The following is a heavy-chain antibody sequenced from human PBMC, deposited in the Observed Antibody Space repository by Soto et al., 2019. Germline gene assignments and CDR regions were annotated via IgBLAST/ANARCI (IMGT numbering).Heavy chain of an antibody. Sequence: PSETLSLTCAVSGGSISSSNWWSWVRQPPGKGLEWIGEIYHSGSTNYNPSLKSRVTISIDPSKNQFSLQLSSVNAADTAVYYCVRSQDTSRKVCFDPWCQGKLVNVS. V-gene: IGHV4-4*02. CDR3: VRSQDTSRKVCFDP. CDR1: GGSISSSNW. CDR2: IYHSGST. J-gene: IGHJ5*02. D-gene: IGHD3-16*01.